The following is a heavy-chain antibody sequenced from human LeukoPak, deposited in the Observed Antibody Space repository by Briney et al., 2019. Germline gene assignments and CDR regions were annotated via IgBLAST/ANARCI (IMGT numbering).Heavy chain of an antibody. Sequence: SETLSLTCTVSGGSLSSSSYYWGWIRQPPGKGLERIGSIYYSGSTYYNPSLKSRVTISVDTSKNQFSLKLSAVTAADTAVYYCARLGKGNWFDPWGQGTLVTVSS. CDR2: IYYSGST. V-gene: IGHV4-39*01. CDR1: GGSLSSSSYY. CDR3: ARLGKGNWFDP. J-gene: IGHJ5*02. D-gene: IGHD3-10*01.